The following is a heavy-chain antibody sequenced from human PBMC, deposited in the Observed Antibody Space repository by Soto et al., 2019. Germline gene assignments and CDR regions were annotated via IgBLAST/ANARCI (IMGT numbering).Heavy chain of an antibody. D-gene: IGHD3-16*01. J-gene: IGHJ4*01. CDR3: ASRIPSWVFDY. CDR1: GFTVTTNY. V-gene: IGHV3-53*01. Sequence: PGGSLRLSCLASGFTVTTNYMYWVRQAAGQGLEWLAVIYSGGDIHYADSVKGRFFISRDTSENTVYLRLSDLRAEDTAVYFCASRIPSWVFDYWGQGTPVTVSS. CDR2: IYSGGDI.